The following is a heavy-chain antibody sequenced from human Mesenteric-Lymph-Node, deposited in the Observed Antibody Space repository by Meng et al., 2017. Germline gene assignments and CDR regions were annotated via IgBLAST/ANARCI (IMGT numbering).Heavy chain of an antibody. Sequence: VQRQDPGPGLVKPSQTLSLTCTVSGGSVSSGGYYWTWIRQHPGKGLEWFGHIYYSGSTFYNPSLKRRVIISIDTSKNQFSLNLRSVTAADTAVYYCARDYYGSGSYAYFDYWGQGTLVTVSS. CDR1: GGSVSSGGYY. CDR3: ARDYYGSGSYAYFDY. V-gene: IGHV4-31*03. CDR2: IYYSGST. D-gene: IGHD3-10*01. J-gene: IGHJ4*02.